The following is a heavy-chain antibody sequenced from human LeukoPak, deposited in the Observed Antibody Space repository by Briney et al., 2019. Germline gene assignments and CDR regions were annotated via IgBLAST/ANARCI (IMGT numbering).Heavy chain of an antibody. CDR3: GRRFCNSCPLDF. D-gene: IGHD2-21*01. CDR1: GFNVTTNN. CDR2: FHAGGGP. J-gene: IGHJ4*02. V-gene: IGHV3-66*04. Sequence: GGSLRLSCVGSGFNVTTNNMYWVLQAPGKGLECVSAFHAGGGPDYADSVRDRFTISRDNSKNTLYLQMNSLRAEDTAVYFCGRRFCNSCPLDFWGQGTLVTVSS.